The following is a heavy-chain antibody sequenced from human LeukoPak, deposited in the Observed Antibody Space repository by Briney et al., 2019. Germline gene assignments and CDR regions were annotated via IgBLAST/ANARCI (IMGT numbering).Heavy chain of an antibody. D-gene: IGHD6-6*01. CDR3: ARDHQVSYFDY. CDR2: IWYDGSNK. Sequence: GGSLRLSCAASGFTFSSYGMHWVRQAPGKGLEWVAVIWYDGSNKYYADSVKGRFTISRDNSKNTLYLQMNSLRAEDTAVYYCARDHQVSYFDYWGQGALVTVSS. V-gene: IGHV3-33*01. J-gene: IGHJ4*02. CDR1: GFTFSSYG.